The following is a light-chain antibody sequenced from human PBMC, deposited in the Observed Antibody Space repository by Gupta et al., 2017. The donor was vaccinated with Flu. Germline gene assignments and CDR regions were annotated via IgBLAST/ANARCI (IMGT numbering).Light chain of an antibody. J-gene: IGKJ2*01. CDR3: QQGDSTPYT. CDR1: QTISNY. V-gene: IGKV1-39*01. CDR2: AAS. Sequence: IQMTQSPSTLSTSVGDRVTISCRASQTISNYLNWFPQKPGKAPKLLIYAASSLQSGVTSRFSGSGSGTDFTLTISSLQPEDVATYYCQQGDSTPYTFGQGTKVDIK.